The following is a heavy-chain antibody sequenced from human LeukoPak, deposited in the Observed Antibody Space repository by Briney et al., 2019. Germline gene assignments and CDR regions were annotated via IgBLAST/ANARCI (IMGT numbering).Heavy chain of an antibody. Sequence: KSGESLKISCKGSGYSFTSYWIGWVRQMPGKGLEWMGIIYPGDSDTRYSPSFQGQVTISADKSISTAYLQWSSLKASDTAMYYCARPDPPMVGAFDNWGQGTMVTVSS. CDR3: ARPDPPMVGAFDN. D-gene: IGHD4/OR15-4a*01. J-gene: IGHJ3*02. CDR1: GYSFTSYW. CDR2: IYPGDSDT. V-gene: IGHV5-51*01.